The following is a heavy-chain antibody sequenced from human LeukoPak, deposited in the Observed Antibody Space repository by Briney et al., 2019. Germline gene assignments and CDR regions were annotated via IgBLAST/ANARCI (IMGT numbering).Heavy chain of an antibody. CDR3: ARDVHGDYGSGWFDP. CDR2: IMPLFGTA. Sequence: SVKVSCKTSGGTFNNSAISWVRQAPGQGLEWQGGIMPLFGTAGYAQKFQGRVTITKDESTRTVYLELTSLTSDDTAVYYCARDVHGDYGSGWFDPWGQGTLVSVSS. J-gene: IGHJ5*02. V-gene: IGHV1-69*05. D-gene: IGHD4-17*01. CDR1: GGTFNNSA.